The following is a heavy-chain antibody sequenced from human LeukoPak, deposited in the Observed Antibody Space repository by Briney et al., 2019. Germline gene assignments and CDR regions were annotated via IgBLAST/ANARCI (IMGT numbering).Heavy chain of an antibody. CDR2: MNPKSGNT. D-gene: IGHD3-3*01. J-gene: IGHJ5*02. CDR1: GYTFTSYD. CDR3: ARGMFLEWLVGWFDP. V-gene: IGHV1-8*01. Sequence: ASVKVSCKASGYTFTSYDINWVRQATGQGREWRGWMNPKSGNTGYAQKFQGRVTMTRNTSISTAYMELSSLRSEDTAVYYCARGMFLEWLVGWFDPWGQGTLVTVSS.